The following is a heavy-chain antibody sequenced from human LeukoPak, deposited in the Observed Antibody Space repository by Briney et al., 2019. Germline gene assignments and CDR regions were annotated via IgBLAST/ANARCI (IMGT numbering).Heavy chain of an antibody. Sequence: PGGSLRLSCAASGFTFSSYSMNWVRQAPGKGLEWVSYISSSSTIYYADSVKGRFTISRDNAKNSLYLQMNSLRAEDTAVYYCARDGIFGVVPGAFDIWGQGTMVTVSS. D-gene: IGHD3-3*01. CDR2: ISSSSTI. CDR1: GFTFSSYS. CDR3: ARDGIFGVVPGAFDI. J-gene: IGHJ3*02. V-gene: IGHV3-48*01.